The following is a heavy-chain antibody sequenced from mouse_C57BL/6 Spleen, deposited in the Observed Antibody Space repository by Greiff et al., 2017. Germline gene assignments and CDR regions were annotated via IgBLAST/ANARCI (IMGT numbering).Heavy chain of an antibody. CDR2: ISSGGSFT. Sequence: EVKLMESGGDLVKPGGSLKLSCAASGFTFSSYGMSWVRQTPDKRLEWVATISSGGSFTYYPDSVKGRFTISRDNAKNTLYLQMSSLKSEDTAMYYCARLSYGSSSWFAYWGQGTLVTVSA. CDR3: ARLSYGSSSWFAY. V-gene: IGHV5-6*01. D-gene: IGHD1-1*01. CDR1: GFTFSSYG. J-gene: IGHJ3*01.